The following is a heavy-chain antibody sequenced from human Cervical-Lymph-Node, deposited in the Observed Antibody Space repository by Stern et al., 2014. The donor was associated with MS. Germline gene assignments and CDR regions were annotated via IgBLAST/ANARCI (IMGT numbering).Heavy chain of an antibody. CDR1: GGTLISYP. CDR3: ARHLGSHESGWFDP. D-gene: IGHD1-26*01. CDR2: IMPSLGTS. V-gene: IGHV1-69*01. Sequence: DQLVESGAEVKKPGSSVKVSCQASGGTLISYPISWVRQAPGQGLEWLGGIMPSLGTSNYAHKFQGRVTITADESTTTIYMELRSLKSEDTAVYYCARHLGSHESGWFDPWGQGTLVTVSS. J-gene: IGHJ5*02.